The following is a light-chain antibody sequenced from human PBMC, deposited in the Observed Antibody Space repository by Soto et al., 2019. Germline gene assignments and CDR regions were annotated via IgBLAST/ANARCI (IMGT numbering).Light chain of an antibody. V-gene: IGKV3D-15*01. J-gene: IGKJ5*01. CDR2: EAS. CDR1: QSVSSSY. CDR3: QQYNNWPPIT. Sequence: EIVLTQSPGTLSLSPGERATLSCRASQSVSSSYLAWFQQKPGQAPRLLIYEASNRATGIPARFSGSGSGTEFTLTISSLQSEDFAVYYCQQYNNWPPITFGQGTRLEIK.